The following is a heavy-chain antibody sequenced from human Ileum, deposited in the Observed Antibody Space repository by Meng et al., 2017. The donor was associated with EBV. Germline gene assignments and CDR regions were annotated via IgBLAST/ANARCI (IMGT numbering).Heavy chain of an antibody. CDR2: IIPIFATP. J-gene: IGHJ4*02. CDR3: ARWAGHCSSANCFPPLDY. Sequence: QVQLVQSGAEVKNPGSSVKVSCTASGGTCSNYAISWVRQAPGQGLEWMGGIIPIFATPNYEQKFQDRITITADTSTTTAYMELSSPTSEVTAIYYCARWAGHCSSANCFPPLDYWGQGTLVTVSS. D-gene: IGHD2-2*03. V-gene: IGHV1-69*06. CDR1: GGTCSNYA.